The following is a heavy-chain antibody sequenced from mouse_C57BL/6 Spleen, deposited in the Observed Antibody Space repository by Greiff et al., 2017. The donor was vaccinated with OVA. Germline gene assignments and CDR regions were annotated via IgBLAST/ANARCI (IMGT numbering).Heavy chain of an antibody. V-gene: IGHV1-59*01. D-gene: IGHD1-1*01. CDR3: AREDGTTVVDY. Sequence: QVQLQQPGAELVRPGTSVKLSCKASGYTFTSCWMHWVKQRPGQGLEWIGVIDPSDSYTNYNQKFKGKATLTVDTSSSTAYMQLSSLTSEDSAVYYCAREDGTTVVDYWGQGTSVTVSS. J-gene: IGHJ4*01. CDR2: IDPSDSYT. CDR1: GYTFTSCW.